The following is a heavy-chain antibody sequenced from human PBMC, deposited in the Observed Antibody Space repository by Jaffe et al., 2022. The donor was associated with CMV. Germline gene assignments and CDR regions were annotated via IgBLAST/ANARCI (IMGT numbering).Heavy chain of an antibody. J-gene: IGHJ4*02. Sequence: QLQLQESGPGLVKPSETLSLTCTVSGGSISSSSYYWGWIRQPPGKGLEWIGSIYYSGSTYYNPSLKSRVTISVDTSKNQFSLKLSSVTAADTAVYYCARSGIAGLWSTRYFDYWGQGTLVTVSS. CDR2: IYYSGST. D-gene: IGHD5-18*01. CDR1: GGSISSSSYY. V-gene: IGHV4-39*01. CDR3: ARSGIAGLWSTRYFDY.